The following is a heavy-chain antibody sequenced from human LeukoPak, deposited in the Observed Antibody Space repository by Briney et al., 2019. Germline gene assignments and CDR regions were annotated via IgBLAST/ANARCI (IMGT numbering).Heavy chain of an antibody. V-gene: IGHV3-7*01. D-gene: IGHD2-15*01. CDR3: VRDHWWSFDA. CDR2: TNPDGTET. Sequence: GGSLRLSCVDSGLFFSVHYMSWVRQGPGKGLEWVAKTNPDGTETSYVDSVKGRFTISRDNAKNSLYLQMNSLRDEDTAVYYCVRDHWWSFDAWGQGTLVTVSS. J-gene: IGHJ4*02. CDR1: GLFFSVHY.